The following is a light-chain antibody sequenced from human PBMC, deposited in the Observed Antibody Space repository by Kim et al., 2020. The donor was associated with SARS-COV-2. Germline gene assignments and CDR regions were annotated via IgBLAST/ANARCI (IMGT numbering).Light chain of an antibody. CDR1: QSISSW. CDR2: DAS. CDR3: QQYNSYPPT. V-gene: IGKV1-5*01. J-gene: IGKJ1*01. Sequence: APVGDRVTLTGRASQSISSWLAWYQQTPGKAPKLLIYDASSLESVVPSRFIGSVSGTEFTLTVSSLQPDDFATYYCQQYNSYPPTFGQGTKVDIK.